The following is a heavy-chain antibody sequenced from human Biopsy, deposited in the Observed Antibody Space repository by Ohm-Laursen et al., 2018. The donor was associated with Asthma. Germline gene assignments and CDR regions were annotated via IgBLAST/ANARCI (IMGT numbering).Heavy chain of an antibody. V-gene: IGHV7-4-1*02. Sequence: ASVKVSCKASGYTVTRYAINWVRQAPGQGLEWMGWINTNTGNPTYAQGFTGRFVFSLDTSVNTAHLQISSLKAEDTAVYYCARDQSPRIVVASADTDTVDNWFDPWGQGTLVTVSS. D-gene: IGHD2-2*01. J-gene: IGHJ5*02. CDR2: INTNTGNP. CDR1: GYTVTRYA. CDR3: ARDQSPRIVVASADTDTVDNWFDP.